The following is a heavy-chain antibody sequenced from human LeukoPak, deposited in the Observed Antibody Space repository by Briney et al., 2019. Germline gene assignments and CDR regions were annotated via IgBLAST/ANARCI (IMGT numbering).Heavy chain of an antibody. Sequence: GASVKVSCKASGDTLRNYAIAWVRQAPGQGLEWMGGIIPVFGTADYAQKFQGRVAITADDSTRMAYMELSSLRYEDTAVYYCAKLSHVQMELLPDAFDVWGQGTMVTVSS. J-gene: IGHJ3*01. D-gene: IGHD1-1*01. V-gene: IGHV1-69*13. CDR3: AKLSHVQMELLPDAFDV. CDR2: IIPVFGTA. CDR1: GDTLRNYA.